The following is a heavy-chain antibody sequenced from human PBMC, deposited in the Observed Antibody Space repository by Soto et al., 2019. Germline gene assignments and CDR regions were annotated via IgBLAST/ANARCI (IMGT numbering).Heavy chain of an antibody. CDR2: ITSTSSFA. J-gene: IGHJ4*02. CDR3: ARSLDYGDYVFDN. CDR1: GFTFSDYN. Sequence: GSLRLSCAASGFTFSDYNMNWIRQAPGKGLEWVSSITSTSSFANYADSVKGRFTISRDNTRKSLYLQMNSLRAEDTAVYYCARSLDYGDYVFDNWGQGALVTVSS. D-gene: IGHD4-17*01. V-gene: IGHV3-11*06.